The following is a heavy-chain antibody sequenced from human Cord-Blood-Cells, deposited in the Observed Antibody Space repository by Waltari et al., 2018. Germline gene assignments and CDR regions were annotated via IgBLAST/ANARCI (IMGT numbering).Heavy chain of an antibody. D-gene: IGHD2-21*01. V-gene: IGHV1-8*03. CDR3: ARRVMVTGWYFDL. CDR1: GYTFTSND. Sequence: QVQLVQSGAEVKKPGAAVKVSCKDSGYTFTSNDINWVRQATVQGLEWMRWMNPNSGNTGYAQKFQGRVTITRTTSISTAYRELSSLRSEDTAVDCCARRVMVTGWYFDLWGRGTLVTVSS. CDR2: MNPNSGNT. J-gene: IGHJ2*01.